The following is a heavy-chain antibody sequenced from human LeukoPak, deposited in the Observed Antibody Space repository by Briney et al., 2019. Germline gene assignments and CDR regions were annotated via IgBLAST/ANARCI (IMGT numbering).Heavy chain of an antibody. J-gene: IGHJ5*02. CDR1: GGSISSYY. Sequence: PSETLSLTCTVSGGSISSYYWSWIRQPPGKGLEWIGYIYYSGSTNYNPSLKSRVTISVDTSKNQFSLKLSSVTAADTAVYYCARSPVYYDILTGYSLGWFDPWGQGTLVTVSS. CDR2: IYYSGST. V-gene: IGHV4-59*01. D-gene: IGHD3-9*01. CDR3: ARSPVYYDILTGYSLGWFDP.